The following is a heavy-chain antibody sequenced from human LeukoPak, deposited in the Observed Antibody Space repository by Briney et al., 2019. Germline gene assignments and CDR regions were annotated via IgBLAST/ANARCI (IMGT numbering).Heavy chain of an antibody. V-gene: IGHV4-34*01. J-gene: IGHJ4*02. CDR1: GGSFSGYY. Sequence: SETLSLTCAVYGGSFSGYYWSWIRQPPGKGLEWIGEINHSGSTNYNPSLKSRVTISVDTSKNQFSLNLSPATAADTAVYYCARARWYQLLPSRVRGKTEIDYRGQGTLVTVSS. CDR2: INHSGST. CDR3: ARARWYQLLPSRVRGKTEIDY. D-gene: IGHD2-2*01.